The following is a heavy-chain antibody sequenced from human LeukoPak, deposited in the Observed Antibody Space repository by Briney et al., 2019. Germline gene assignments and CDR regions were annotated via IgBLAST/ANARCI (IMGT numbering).Heavy chain of an antibody. Sequence: PSETLSLTCTVSGGSISSSSYYWGWIRQPPGKGLEWIGSIYYSGSTYYNPSLKSRVTISVDTSKNQFSLKLSSVTAADTAVYYCASYKKYYYDSSGYYPPRFDYWGQGTLVTVSS. V-gene: IGHV4-39*07. D-gene: IGHD3-22*01. J-gene: IGHJ4*02. CDR1: GGSISSSSYY. CDR3: ASYKKYYYDSSGYYPPRFDY. CDR2: IYYSGST.